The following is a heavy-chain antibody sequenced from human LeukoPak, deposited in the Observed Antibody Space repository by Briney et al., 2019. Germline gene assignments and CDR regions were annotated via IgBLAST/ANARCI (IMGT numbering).Heavy chain of an antibody. CDR2: VYYNGIT. CDR1: GVSINTYF. D-gene: IGHD1/OR15-1a*01. CDR3: VSQLGVTTFH. Sequence: SETLSLTCTVSGVSINTYFWSWIRQPPGKGLEWIGYVYYNGITNYNPSLKSRVSISLDTSKNQFSLRLSSVAAAETALYYCVSQLGVTTFHWGQGTLVTVSS. J-gene: IGHJ4*02. V-gene: IGHV4-59*01.